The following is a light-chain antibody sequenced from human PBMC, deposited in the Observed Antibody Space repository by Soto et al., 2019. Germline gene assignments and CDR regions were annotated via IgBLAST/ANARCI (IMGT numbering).Light chain of an antibody. CDR1: QSISRN. CDR2: AAS. J-gene: IGKJ1*01. Sequence: DIQMTQSPSSMSASVGDKVTITCRASQSISRNLNWYQHKPGKAPKLLIFAASTLQTGVPARFSGSGSGTDFTLTIHSLQPEDFVTYSCQQSYSTPWTFGQGTKVEIK. V-gene: IGKV1-39*01. CDR3: QQSYSTPWT.